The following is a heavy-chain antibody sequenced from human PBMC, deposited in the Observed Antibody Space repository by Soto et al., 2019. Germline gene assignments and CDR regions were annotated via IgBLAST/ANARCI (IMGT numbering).Heavy chain of an antibody. D-gene: IGHD3-10*01. CDR2: ISAYNGNT. CDR1: GYTFTSYG. V-gene: IGHV1-18*01. CDR3: ARENWRRGSGCYLTGSYYYYMDV. J-gene: IGHJ6*03. Sequence: ASVKVSCKASGYTFTSYGISWVRQAPGQGLEWMGWISAYNGNTNYAQKLQGRDNMTTDTSTSTSYLELSSLRSDGTAVYYFARENWRRGSGCYLTGSYYYYMDVWGKGTTVTVSS.